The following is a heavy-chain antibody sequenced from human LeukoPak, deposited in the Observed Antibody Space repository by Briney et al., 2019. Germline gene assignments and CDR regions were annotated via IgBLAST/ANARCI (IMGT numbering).Heavy chain of an antibody. V-gene: IGHV4-39*01. J-gene: IGHJ4*02. Sequence: SETLSLTCTVSGGSISSSSYYWGWIRQPPGKGLEWIGSIYYSGSTYYNPSLKSRVTMFVDTSKNQFSLKLSSVTAADTAVYFCATLIVRRVYWGQGTLVTVSS. D-gene: IGHD3-22*01. CDR1: GGSISSSSYY. CDR2: IYYSGST. CDR3: ATLIVRRVY.